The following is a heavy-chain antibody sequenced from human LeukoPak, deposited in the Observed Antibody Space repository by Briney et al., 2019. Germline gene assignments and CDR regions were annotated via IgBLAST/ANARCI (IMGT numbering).Heavy chain of an antibody. CDR1: GYTFTTYA. CDR3: ARDLLDITYYYDSSGSSDPSFDY. D-gene: IGHD3-22*01. V-gene: IGHV7-4-1*02. J-gene: IGHJ4*02. CDR2: INTNTGNP. Sequence: ASVKVSCKASGYTFTTYAMNWVRQAPGQGFEWMGWINTNTGNPTYAQGFTGRFVFSLDTSVSTAYLQISSLKAEDIAVYYCARDLLDITYYYDSSGSSDPSFDYWGQGTLVTVSS.